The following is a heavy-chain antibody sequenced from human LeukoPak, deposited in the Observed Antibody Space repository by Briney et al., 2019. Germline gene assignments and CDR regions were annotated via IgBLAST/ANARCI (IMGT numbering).Heavy chain of an antibody. V-gene: IGHV3-23*01. CDR1: GFPFSSYA. J-gene: IGHJ4*02. Sequence: GGSLRLSCAASGFPFSSYAMSWVRQSPGKGLEWVSAISGGNGNTYYAYYADSVRGRFTISRDSSKNTLYLQMNSLRAEDTAVYYCARIGSAAFTDYWGQGTLVTVSS. CDR2: ISGGNGNTYYA. CDR3: ARIGSAAFTDY. D-gene: IGHD3-3*02.